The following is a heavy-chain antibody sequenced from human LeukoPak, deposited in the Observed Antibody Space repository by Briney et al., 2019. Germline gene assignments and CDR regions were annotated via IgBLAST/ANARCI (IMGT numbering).Heavy chain of an antibody. Sequence: ASVTVSCKASGYTFTSYAMHWVRQAPGQRLGWMGWINAGNGNTKYSQKFQGRVTITRDTSASTAYMELSSLRSEDTAVYYCAGYCSSTNCRRSWFDPWGQGTLVTVSS. CDR2: INAGNGNT. V-gene: IGHV1-3*01. D-gene: IGHD2-2*01. CDR1: GYTFTSYA. CDR3: AGYCSSTNCRRSWFDP. J-gene: IGHJ5*02.